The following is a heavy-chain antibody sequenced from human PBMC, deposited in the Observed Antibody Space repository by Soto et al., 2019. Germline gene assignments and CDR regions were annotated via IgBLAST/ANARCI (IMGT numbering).Heavy chain of an antibody. CDR3: ARVIYCSGGSCYHRGGMDV. D-gene: IGHD2-15*01. J-gene: IGHJ6*02. V-gene: IGHV1-69*13. CDR1: GGTFSSYA. CDR2: IIPIFGTA. Sequence: SVKVSCKASGGTFSSYAISWARQAPGQGLEWMGGIIPIFGTANYAQKFQGRVTITADESTSTAYMELSSLRSEDTAVYYCARVIYCSGGSCYHRGGMDVWGQGTTVTVSS.